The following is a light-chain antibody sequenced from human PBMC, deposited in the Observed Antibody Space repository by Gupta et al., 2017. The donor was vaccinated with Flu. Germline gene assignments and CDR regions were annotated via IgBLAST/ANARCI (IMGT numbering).Light chain of an antibody. CDR3: QQYDNLPPLT. CDR2: DAS. Sequence: DIRMTQSPSSLSASVGDRVTITCQASQDISNYLNWYQQKPGKAPKLLIYDASNLETGAPSRFSGSGSGTDFTFTISSLQPEDIATYYCQQYDNLPPLTCGGGTKVEIK. V-gene: IGKV1-33*01. J-gene: IGKJ4*01. CDR1: QDISNY.